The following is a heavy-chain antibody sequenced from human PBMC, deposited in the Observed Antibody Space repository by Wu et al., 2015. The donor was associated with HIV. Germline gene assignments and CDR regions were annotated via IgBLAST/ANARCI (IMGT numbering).Heavy chain of an antibody. Sequence: QVQLVQSGAEVKKPGSSVKVSCKASGGTFSSYAISWVRQAPGQGLEWMGGIIPIFGTANYAQKFQGRVTITADESTSTAYMELSSLRSEDTAVYYCARDQGNAVGXPSYYYFDYVGPREPWSTVSS. CDR1: GGTFSSYA. D-gene: IGHD1-26*01. CDR2: IIPIFGTA. CDR3: ARDQGNAVGXPSYYYFDY. J-gene: IGHJ4*01. V-gene: IGHV1-69*12.